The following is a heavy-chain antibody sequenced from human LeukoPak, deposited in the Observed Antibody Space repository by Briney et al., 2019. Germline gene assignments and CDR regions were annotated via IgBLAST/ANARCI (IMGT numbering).Heavy chain of an antibody. D-gene: IGHD5-18*01. CDR1: GFTFGSFA. CDR2: ISNSGGST. CDR3: AKSSSYGYPYYFDY. Sequence: GRSLRLSCAASGFTFGSFAMSWVRQAPGKGLEWVSGISNSGGSTYYADSVKGRFTISRDNSRKTLYLQMNSLRAEDTAVYYCAKSSSYGYPYYFDYWGQGTLVTVSS. V-gene: IGHV3-23*01. J-gene: IGHJ4*02.